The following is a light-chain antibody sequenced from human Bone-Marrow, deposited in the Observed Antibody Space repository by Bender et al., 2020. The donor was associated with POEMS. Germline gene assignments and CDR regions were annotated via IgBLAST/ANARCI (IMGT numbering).Light chain of an antibody. CDR1: AFPKRY. J-gene: IGLJ3*02. Sequence: SRELTHPPSESVFPGQTAKITCSGDAFPKRYGHWYQNKPGQAPVLIIYKDSERPSGIPERFSGSSSGTTVTLTITGVRAEDEADYWCQSSDDSGNWVFGG. CDR2: KDS. V-gene: IGLV3-25*03. CDR3: QSSDDSGNWV.